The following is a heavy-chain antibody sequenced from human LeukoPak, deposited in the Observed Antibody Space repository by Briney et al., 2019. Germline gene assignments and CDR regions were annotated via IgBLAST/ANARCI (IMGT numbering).Heavy chain of an antibody. CDR2: IYSGGST. CDR3: ARESGSHFDY. D-gene: IGHD1-26*01. Sequence: GGSLRLFCAASGFTVSSNYMSWVRQAPGKGLEWVSVIYSGGSTYYADSVKGRFTISRDNAKNSLYLQMNSLRAEDTAVYYCARESGSHFDYWGQGTLVTVSS. CDR1: GFTVSSNY. J-gene: IGHJ4*02. V-gene: IGHV3-66*01.